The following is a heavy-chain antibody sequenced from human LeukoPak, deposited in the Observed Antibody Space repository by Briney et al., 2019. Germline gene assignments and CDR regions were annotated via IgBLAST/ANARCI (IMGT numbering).Heavy chain of an antibody. CDR3: ARGGPFQWELLVY. J-gene: IGHJ4*02. Sequence: GGSLRLSCAASGFTFSSYAMHWVRQAPGKGLEYVSVISSNGGSTYYANSVKGRFTISRDNSKNTLYLQMGSLRAEDMAVYYCARGGPFQWELLVYWGQETLVTVSS. D-gene: IGHD1-26*01. CDR2: ISSNGGST. V-gene: IGHV3-64*01. CDR1: GFTFSSYA.